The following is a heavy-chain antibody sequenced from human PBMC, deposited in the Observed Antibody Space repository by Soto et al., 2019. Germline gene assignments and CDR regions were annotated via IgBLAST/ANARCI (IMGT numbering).Heavy chain of an antibody. D-gene: IGHD3-10*01. CDR2: IYNDGTYS. V-gene: IGHV3-74*01. Sequence: CLRLSCAASGFIFKMYWMHWVRQSPGKGLVWISRIYNDGTYSDYADSVRGRFTISRDNVNDTLYLQMNNLRAEDSGLYYCTRGPRPISTGTGAYWGQGTQVTVSS. CDR1: GFIFKMYW. J-gene: IGHJ4*02. CDR3: TRGPRPISTGTGAY.